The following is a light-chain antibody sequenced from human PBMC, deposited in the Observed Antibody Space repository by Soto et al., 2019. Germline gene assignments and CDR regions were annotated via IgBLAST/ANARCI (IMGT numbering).Light chain of an antibody. CDR1: SNDIGTYDY. CDR3: SSFTSNRLYV. Sequence: QSVLTQPTSVSGSPGQSITISCTGNSNDIGTYDYVSWYQQHPGKVHRLLIYGVRNRPPGISSRFFASKSGLTASLTISRLQAEDEADYYCSSFTSNRLYVFGLGTKVTVL. J-gene: IGLJ1*01. CDR2: GVR. V-gene: IGLV2-14*01.